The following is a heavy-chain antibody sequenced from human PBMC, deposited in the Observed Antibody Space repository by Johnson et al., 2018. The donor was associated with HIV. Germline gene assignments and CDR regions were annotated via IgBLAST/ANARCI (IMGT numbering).Heavy chain of an antibody. Sequence: QVQLVESGGGVVQPGRSLRLSCAASGFTFSSYAIHWVRQAPGKGLEWVAIISYDGSNKYYADSVKGRFTISRDNSKNTLYLQMNSLRAEDTALYYCAKDIDLWATVTTLVLAFDIWGQGTMVTVSS. CDR2: ISYDGSNK. CDR3: AKDIDLWATVTTLVLAFDI. D-gene: IGHD4-17*01. V-gene: IGHV3-30*04. CDR1: GFTFSSYA. J-gene: IGHJ3*02.